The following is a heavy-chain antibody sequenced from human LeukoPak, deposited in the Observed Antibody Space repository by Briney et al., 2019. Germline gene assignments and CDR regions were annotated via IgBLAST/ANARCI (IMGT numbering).Heavy chain of an antibody. CDR1: GYTFTGYY. CDR2: INPNSGGT. Sequence: ASVKVSCKASGYTFTGYYMHWVRQAPGQGLEWMGWINPNSGGTNYAQKFQGRVTMTRDTSISTAYMELSSLRSEDTAVYYCARNLYGGNSWDVFGYWGQGTLVTVSS. D-gene: IGHD4-23*01. J-gene: IGHJ4*02. CDR3: ARNLYGGNSWDVFGY. V-gene: IGHV1-2*02.